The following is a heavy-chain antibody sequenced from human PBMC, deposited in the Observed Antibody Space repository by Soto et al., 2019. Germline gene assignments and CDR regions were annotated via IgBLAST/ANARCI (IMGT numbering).Heavy chain of an antibody. CDR2: INQDGSKT. Sequence: PGGSLRLSCAASGFTFSSYGMSWVRQAPGKGLEWVADINQDGSKTYYADSVKGRFTISRDNAKNSLYLQMNSLRAEDTAVYYCARGSGYVRDNYHYFMDVWGKGTTVIVSS. CDR1: GFTFSSYG. CDR3: ARGSGYVRDNYHYFMDV. D-gene: IGHD5-12*01. J-gene: IGHJ6*03. V-gene: IGHV3-7*01.